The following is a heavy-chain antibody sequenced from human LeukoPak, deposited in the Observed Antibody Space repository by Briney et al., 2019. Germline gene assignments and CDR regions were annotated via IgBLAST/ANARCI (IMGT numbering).Heavy chain of an antibody. Sequence: SETLSLTCTVSGGSISSYYWSWIRQPPGTGLEWIGYIYYSGSTNYNPSLKSRVTISVDTSKNQFSLNLSSVTAADTAVYYCARVPYYDYVWGSYRYKRAPNFDYWGQGTLVTVSS. CDR2: IYYSGST. CDR1: GGSISSYY. D-gene: IGHD3-16*02. J-gene: IGHJ4*02. V-gene: IGHV4-59*01. CDR3: ARVPYYDYVWGSYRYKRAPNFDY.